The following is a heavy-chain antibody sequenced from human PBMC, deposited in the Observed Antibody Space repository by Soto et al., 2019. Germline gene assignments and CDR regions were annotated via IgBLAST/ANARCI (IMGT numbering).Heavy chain of an antibody. CDR3: ARGAALAGKLDL. Sequence: PGGSLRLSCVVSGFKFSDRYMTWIRQAPGKGLEWVSSISSHGRDIFYADSVKGRFTISRDNAKDSLHLQMNSLTGEDSAVYYCARGAALAGKLDLWGQGTLVTVSS. CDR2: ISSHGRDI. D-gene: IGHD6-19*01. J-gene: IGHJ4*02. V-gene: IGHV3-21*06. CDR1: GFKFSDRY.